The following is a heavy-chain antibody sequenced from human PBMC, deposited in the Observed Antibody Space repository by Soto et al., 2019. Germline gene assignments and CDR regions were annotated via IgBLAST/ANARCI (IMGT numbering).Heavy chain of an antibody. CDR3: VRGGGGGLFDP. V-gene: IGHV3-11*06. Sequence: QVQLVESGGGLVPPGGSLRLSCAGSGFTFGDSYMSWIRQAPGKGLEWLSYISAGGRSPAYVDSVKGRFTISRDNAKRSLYLQMMSLTAEDTAIYYCVRGGGGGLFDPWGQGTMVTVSS. CDR1: GFTFGDSY. D-gene: IGHD2-15*01. CDR2: ISAGGRSP. J-gene: IGHJ5*02.